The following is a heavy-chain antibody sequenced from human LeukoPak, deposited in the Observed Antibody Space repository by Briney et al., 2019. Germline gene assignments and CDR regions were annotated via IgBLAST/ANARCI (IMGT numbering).Heavy chain of an antibody. CDR2: MHSSGST. D-gene: IGHD1-26*01. CDR3: ARHIRMVGATLYFDY. V-gene: IGHV4-59*01. Sequence: PSETLSLTCTVSGASTTNYYWSWVRQFPGKELEWIVYMHSSGSTNYNLSLKSRVTMSIDTSKNQFSLNLRSVTAADTAVYYGARHIRMVGATLYFDYWGQGLLVTVSS. CDR1: GASTTNYY. J-gene: IGHJ4*02.